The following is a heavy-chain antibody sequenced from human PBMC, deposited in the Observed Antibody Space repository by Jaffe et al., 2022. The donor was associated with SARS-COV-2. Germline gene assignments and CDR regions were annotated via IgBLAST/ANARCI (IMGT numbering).Heavy chain of an antibody. CDR3: ARDRDAYNWNSLLEYYYGMDV. CDR2: ISSSGSTI. J-gene: IGHJ6*02. V-gene: IGHV3-11*01. D-gene: IGHD1-20*01. CDR1: GFTFSDYY. Sequence: QVQLVESGGGLVKPGGSLRLSCAASGFTFSDYYMSWIRQAPGKGLEWVSYISSSGSTIYYADSVKGRFTISRDNAKNSLYLQMNSLRAEDTAVYYCARDRDAYNWNSLLEYYYGMDVWGQGTTVTVSS.